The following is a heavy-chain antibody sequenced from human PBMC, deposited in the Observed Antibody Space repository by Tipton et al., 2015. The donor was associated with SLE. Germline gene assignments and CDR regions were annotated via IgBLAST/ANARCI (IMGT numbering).Heavy chain of an antibody. CDR3: ARGGVEEGLEEGDWFDS. CDR1: GGSINSHY. CDR2: IYFSGST. V-gene: IGHV4-59*11. J-gene: IGHJ5*01. D-gene: IGHD1-1*01. Sequence: TLSLTCSVSGGSINSHYWIWIRQPPGKGLEYIGNIYFSGSTNYNPSLKSRVTLSIDTSKGQVSLKLTSVTAADTAVYYCARGGVEEGLEEGDWFDSWGQGTLVTVSS.